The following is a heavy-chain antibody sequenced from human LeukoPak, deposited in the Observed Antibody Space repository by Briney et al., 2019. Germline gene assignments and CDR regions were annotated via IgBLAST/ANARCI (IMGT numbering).Heavy chain of an antibody. J-gene: IGHJ4*02. D-gene: IGHD3-22*01. CDR2: ISAYNGNT. CDR3: ARDTYYYDSSGH. V-gene: IGHV1-18*01. Sequence: ASVKVSCKASGYTFSSYGISWVRQAPGQGLEWMGWISAYNGNTNYAQKLQGRVTITTDTSTSTAYMELRSLRSDDTAVYYCARDTYYYDSSGHWGQGTLVTVSS. CDR1: GYTFSSYG.